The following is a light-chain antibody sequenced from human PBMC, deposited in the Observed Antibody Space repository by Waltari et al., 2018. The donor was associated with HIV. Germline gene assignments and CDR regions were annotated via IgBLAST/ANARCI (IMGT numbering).Light chain of an antibody. V-gene: IGLV3-21*02. Sequence: SYVLTQPPSVSLAPGQTARITCGGSNPGIKSVQWYQQRPGQAPVLVVYDGSDRPSGIPERFSGSKSGNTATLTISRVEAGDEADYYCQVWESSSDHPGVVFGGGTKLTVL. CDR2: DGS. CDR1: NPGIKS. CDR3: QVWESSSDHPGVV. J-gene: IGLJ2*01.